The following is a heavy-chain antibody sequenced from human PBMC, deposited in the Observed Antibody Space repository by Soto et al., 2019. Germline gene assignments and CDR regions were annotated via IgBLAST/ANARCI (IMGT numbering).Heavy chain of an antibody. D-gene: IGHD3-16*01. CDR1: GFTFSPYA. J-gene: IGHJ3*01. CDR2: IFGSGAPT. CDR3: TREASSWGFAFDL. Sequence: EVQLLESGGGLVQPGGSLRLSCAASGFTFSPYAMSWVRQAPGKGLQWVSTIFGSGAPTHYADSVKGRFGISRDNSNNMLFLEMNSHKDEDTAVYYCTREASSWGFAFDLWGQGTRVAVAS. V-gene: IGHV3-23*01.